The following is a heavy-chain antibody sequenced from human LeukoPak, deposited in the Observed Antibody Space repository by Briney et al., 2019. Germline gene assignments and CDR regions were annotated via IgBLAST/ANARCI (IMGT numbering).Heavy chain of an antibody. D-gene: IGHD5-24*01. CDR2: IHYTGST. CDR1: GGSFSGYY. J-gene: IGHJ4*02. Sequence: SETLSLTCAVYGGSFSGYYWSWIRQSPGKGLECIGYIHYTGSTNYNPSLKSRVTISVETSKNQFSLKLKSVTAADTAVYYCARGWLEQLFDSWGQGTLVTVSS. V-gene: IGHV4-59*01. CDR3: ARGWLEQLFDS.